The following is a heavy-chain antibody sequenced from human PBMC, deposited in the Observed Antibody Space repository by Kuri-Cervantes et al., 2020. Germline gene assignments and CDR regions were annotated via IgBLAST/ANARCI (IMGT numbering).Heavy chain of an antibody. CDR1: GYPISSGYY. CDR2: IYHSGST. J-gene: IGHJ4*02. V-gene: IGHV4-38-2*01. D-gene: IGHD6-19*01. Sequence: SETLSLTCAVSGYPISSGYYWGWIRQPPGKGLEWIGSIYHSGSTYYNPSLKSRVTISVDTSKNQFSLKLSSVTAADTAVYYCARARSIAVAVDYWGQGTLVTVSS. CDR3: ARARSIAVAVDY.